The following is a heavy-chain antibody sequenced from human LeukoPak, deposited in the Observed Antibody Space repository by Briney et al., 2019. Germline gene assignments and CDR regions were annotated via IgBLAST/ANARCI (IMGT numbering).Heavy chain of an antibody. D-gene: IGHD3-22*01. CDR1: GFTFSSYG. CDR2: ISYDGSNK. CDR3: AKEHSSGYYYGPYDAFDI. Sequence: GGSLRLSCAASGFTFSSYGTHWVRQAPGKGLEWVAVISYDGSNKYYADSVKGRFTISRDNSKNTLYLQMNSLRAEDTAVYYCAKEHSSGYYYGPYDAFDIWGQGTMVTVSS. J-gene: IGHJ3*02. V-gene: IGHV3-30*18.